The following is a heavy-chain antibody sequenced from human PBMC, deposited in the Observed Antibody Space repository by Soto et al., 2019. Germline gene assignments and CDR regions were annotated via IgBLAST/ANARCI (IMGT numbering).Heavy chain of an antibody. CDR2: ISAYNGKT. V-gene: IGHV1-18*01. J-gene: IGHJ1*01. CDR3: AKVAYSRGPAC. CDR1: GYTFTRLG. Sequence: GASVKVSCKASGYTFTRLGIGWVRQAPGQGLEWMGWISAYNGKTTYAQKLQGRVTMTKDTSTTTAYMEGSSLRSEDTAVYYCAKVAYSRGPACWGQGPLVTGSS. D-gene: IGHD6-19*01.